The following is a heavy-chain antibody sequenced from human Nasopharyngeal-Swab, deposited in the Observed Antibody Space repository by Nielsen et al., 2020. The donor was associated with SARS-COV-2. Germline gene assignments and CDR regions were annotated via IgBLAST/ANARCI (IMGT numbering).Heavy chain of an antibody. D-gene: IGHD6-13*01. Sequence: SETLSLTCAVHGGSFTTYHWSWVRQPPGKGLGRNGEMKPNGVTNYNPSRKSRVTISVDTSKQQFFLSLSSVTAADTAVYYCAGHPADFDYWGQGTLVTVSS. CDR3: AGHPADFDY. CDR1: GGSFTTYH. CDR2: MKPNGVT. V-gene: IGHV4-34*01. J-gene: IGHJ4*02.